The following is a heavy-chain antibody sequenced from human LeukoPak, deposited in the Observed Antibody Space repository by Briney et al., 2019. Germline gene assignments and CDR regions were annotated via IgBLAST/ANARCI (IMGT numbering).Heavy chain of an antibody. CDR1: GGSFSGSSYY. CDR3: ASHYGP. V-gene: IGHV4-39*01. D-gene: IGHD3-10*01. Sequence: SETLSLTCTVSGGSFSGSSYYWGWIRQPPGKGLEWIGSIYYSGSTYYNPSLKSRVTISVDTSKNQFSLKLNSVTATDTAVYYCASHYGPWGQGTLVTVSS. CDR2: IYYSGST. J-gene: IGHJ4*02.